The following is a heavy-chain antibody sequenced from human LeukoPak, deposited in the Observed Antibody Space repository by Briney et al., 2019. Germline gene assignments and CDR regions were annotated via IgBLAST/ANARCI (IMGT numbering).Heavy chain of an antibody. CDR2: ISGSGGST. J-gene: IGHJ3*02. V-gene: IGHV3-23*01. D-gene: IGHD3-22*01. CDR1: GFTFSSYA. Sequence: PGGSLRLSCAASGFTFSSYAMSWVRQAPGKGLEWVSAISGSGGSTYYADSVKGRFTISRDNAKNSLYLQMNSLRAEDAAVYYCARAATLYYDSSDDAFDIWGQGTMVTVSS. CDR3: ARAATLYYDSSDDAFDI.